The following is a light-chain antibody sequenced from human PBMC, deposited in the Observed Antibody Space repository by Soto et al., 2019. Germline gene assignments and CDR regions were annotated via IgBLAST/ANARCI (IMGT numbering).Light chain of an antibody. J-gene: IGLJ1*01. Sequence: QSVLTQPPSVSGAPGQRVTISCTGSSSNIGAGYDVHWYQQLPGTAPKLLIYVNTNRPSGVPDRFSGSKSGPSASLATTGLQAEDEADYYCHSYDSSLSGYVFGTGTKVTVL. CDR3: HSYDSSLSGYV. V-gene: IGLV1-40*01. CDR2: VNT. CDR1: SSNIGAGYD.